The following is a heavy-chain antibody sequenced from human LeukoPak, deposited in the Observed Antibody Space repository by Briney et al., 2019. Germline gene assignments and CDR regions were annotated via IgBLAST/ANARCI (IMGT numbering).Heavy chain of an antibody. CDR1: GFTFSSYS. D-gene: IGHD2-2*01. CDR3: ARSVTTIAPAAMGNSVYYYYGMDV. CDR2: ISSSSSYI. Sequence: GGSLRLSCAASGFTFSSYSMNWVRQAPGKGLEWVSSISSSSSYIYYADSVKGRFTISRDNAKNSLYLQMNSLRAEDTAVYYCARSVTTIAPAAMGNSVYYYYGMDVWGQGTTVTVSS. V-gene: IGHV3-21*01. J-gene: IGHJ6*02.